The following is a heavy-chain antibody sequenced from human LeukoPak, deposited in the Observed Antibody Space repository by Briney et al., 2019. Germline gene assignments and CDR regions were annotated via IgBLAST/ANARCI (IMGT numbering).Heavy chain of an antibody. Sequence: GGSLRLSRAASGFIFSTYAMHWVRQAPGKGLEWVAVISYDGSNKYYADSVKGRFTISRDNSKNTLYLQMNSLRAEDTAVYYCARDAEAHASGSYSGYFDYWGQGTLVTVSS. CDR1: GFIFSTYA. D-gene: IGHD3-10*01. J-gene: IGHJ4*02. CDR2: ISYDGSNK. V-gene: IGHV3-30-3*01. CDR3: ARDAEAHASGSYSGYFDY.